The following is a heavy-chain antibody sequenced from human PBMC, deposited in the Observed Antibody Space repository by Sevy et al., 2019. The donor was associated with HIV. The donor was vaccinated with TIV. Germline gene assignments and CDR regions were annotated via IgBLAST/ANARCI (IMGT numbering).Heavy chain of an antibody. D-gene: IGHD3-10*01. CDR3: ASDRGWSLGAFDI. Sequence: GGSLSLSCAASGFTFSSYAMDWVRHAPGKGLEWGAVVSYDGSNKYYADSVKGRFTFYRDNSKNTLYLQMNSLRAEDRAVYCCASDRGWSLGAFDIWGQGTMVTVSS. V-gene: IGHV3-30-3*01. CDR2: VSYDGSNK. CDR1: GFTFSSYA. J-gene: IGHJ3*02.